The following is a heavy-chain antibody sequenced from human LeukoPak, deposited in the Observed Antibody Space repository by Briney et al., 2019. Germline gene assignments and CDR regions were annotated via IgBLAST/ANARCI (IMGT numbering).Heavy chain of an antibody. V-gene: IGHV3-23*01. D-gene: IGHD3-3*01. CDR1: GFTFSSYA. Sequence: GGSLRLSCAASGFTFSSYAMSWVRQAPGKGLEWVSAISGSGGSTYYADSVKGRFTISRDNSKNTLYLQMNSLRAEDTAVYYCAKDPRITISGVAXXXDYWGQGTLVTVSS. J-gene: IGHJ4*02. CDR3: AKDPRITISGVAXXXDY. CDR2: ISGSGGST.